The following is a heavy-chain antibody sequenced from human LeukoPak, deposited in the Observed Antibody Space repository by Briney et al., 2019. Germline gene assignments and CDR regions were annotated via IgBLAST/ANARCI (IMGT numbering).Heavy chain of an antibody. V-gene: IGHV3-7*01. CDR3: ATDRGNGYFDL. CDR2: IKQDGREK. CDR1: GLTFSRDW. J-gene: IGHJ2*01. D-gene: IGHD3-10*01. Sequence: GGSLRLSCEASGLTFSRDWMSWVRQAPGKGLEWVANIKQDGREKEFLDSVRGRFTISRDNAKNSLYLQMSNLRADDTAVYYCATDRGNGYFDLWGRGTLVTVSS.